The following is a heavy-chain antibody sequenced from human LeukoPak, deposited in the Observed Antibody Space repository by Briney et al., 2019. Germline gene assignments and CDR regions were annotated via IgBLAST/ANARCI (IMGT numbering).Heavy chain of an antibody. CDR1: EFTFSSYA. Sequence: PGGSLRLSCAASEFTFSSYAMHWVRQAPDKGLEWVALISYDGRNKDYADSVKGRFTISRDNPKNSLYLQMNSLRGEDTAVYYCARGMDYDILAGPPDYWGQGTLVTVSS. D-gene: IGHD3-9*01. CDR3: ARGMDYDILAGPPDY. J-gene: IGHJ4*02. V-gene: IGHV3-30*04. CDR2: ISYDGRNK.